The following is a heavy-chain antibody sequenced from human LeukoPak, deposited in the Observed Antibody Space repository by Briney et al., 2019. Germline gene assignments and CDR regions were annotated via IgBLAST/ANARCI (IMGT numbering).Heavy chain of an antibody. V-gene: IGHV3-48*01. CDR2: ISSSSSTI. Sequence: GGSLRLSCSSSGFTFSRYSFNWVRQAPGKGLEWVSYISSSSSTIYYADSVKGRFTISRDNAKNSLYLQMNSLRAEDTAVYYCARALGAKNDYWGQGTLVTVSS. D-gene: IGHD1-1*01. CDR1: GFTFSRYS. J-gene: IGHJ4*02. CDR3: ARALGAKNDY.